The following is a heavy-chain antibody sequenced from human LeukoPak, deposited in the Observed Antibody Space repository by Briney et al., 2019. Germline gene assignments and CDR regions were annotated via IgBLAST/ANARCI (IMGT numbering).Heavy chain of an antibody. J-gene: IGHJ3*01. CDR1: GYSISSGYY. CDR3: ARDLGYDDFWSGYYTQYDAFDV. CDR2: IFHSGST. V-gene: IGHV4-38-2*02. D-gene: IGHD3-3*01. Sequence: SETLSLTCTVSGYSISSGYYWNWIRQPAGKGLEWIGRIFHSGSTNYNPSLNSRVTMSVDTSKNQFSLKLSSVTAADTAVYYCARDLGYDDFWSGYYTQYDAFDVWGQGTQLTVSS.